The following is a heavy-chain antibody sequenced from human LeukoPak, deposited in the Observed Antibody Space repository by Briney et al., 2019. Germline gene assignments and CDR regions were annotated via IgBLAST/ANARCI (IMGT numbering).Heavy chain of an antibody. Sequence: PSETLSLTCAVYGGSFSGYYWSWIRQPPGKGLEWIGEINHSGSTNYNPSLKSRVTISVDTSKNQFSLKLSSVTAADTAVYYCAGDYGDSYYFDYWGQGTLVTVSS. CDR2: INHSGST. D-gene: IGHD4-17*01. V-gene: IGHV4-34*01. J-gene: IGHJ4*02. CDR3: AGDYGDSYYFDY. CDR1: GGSFSGYY.